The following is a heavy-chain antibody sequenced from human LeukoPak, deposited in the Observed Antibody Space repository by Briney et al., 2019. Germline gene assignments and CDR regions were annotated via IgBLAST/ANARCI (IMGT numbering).Heavy chain of an antibody. CDR2: ISGSGGST. CDR1: GFTFSNYA. Sequence: PGGSLRLSCVASGFTFSNYAMSWVRQAPGKGLEWVSTISGSGGSTYYTDSVKGRFTISRDNSKNTLYLQMNSLTAEDTAVFYCAKDGVILAPGVYWYMDVWGRGTTVTVSS. CDR3: AKDGVILAPGVYWYMDV. D-gene: IGHD3-16*02. J-gene: IGHJ6*03. V-gene: IGHV3-23*01.